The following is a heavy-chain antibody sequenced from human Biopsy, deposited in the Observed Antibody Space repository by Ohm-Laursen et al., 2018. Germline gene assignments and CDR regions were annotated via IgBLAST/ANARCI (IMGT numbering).Heavy chain of an antibody. Sequence: SLRLSCAAPGFAFCYYGLHWVRQAPGTGLQWVAVMWPDGISKNYADSVKGRFTVSRDNSNNVLYLQMSSLRDEDSAVYYCARDDDTTGHYMILNHWGQGTLVTVSS. CDR1: GFAFCYYG. D-gene: IGHD3-9*01. V-gene: IGHV3-33*01. CDR3: ARDDDTTGHYMILNH. CDR2: MWPDGISK. J-gene: IGHJ5*02.